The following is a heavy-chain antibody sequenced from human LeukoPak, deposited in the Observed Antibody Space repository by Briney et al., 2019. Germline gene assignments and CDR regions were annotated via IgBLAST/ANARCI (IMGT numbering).Heavy chain of an antibody. D-gene: IGHD6-25*01. CDR3: ARVSSSGYYMDV. V-gene: IGHV1-2*02. CDR2: INPNSGGT. CDR1: GYTFTSYG. Sequence: ASVKVSCKASGYTFTSYGISWVRQAPGQGLEWMGWINPNSGGTNYAQKFQGRVTMTRDTSISTAYMELSRLRSDDTAVYYCARVSSSGYYMDVWGKGTTVTISS. J-gene: IGHJ6*03.